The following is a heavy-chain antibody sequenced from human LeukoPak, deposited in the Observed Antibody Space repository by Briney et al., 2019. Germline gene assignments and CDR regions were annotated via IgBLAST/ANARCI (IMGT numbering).Heavy chain of an antibody. CDR3: ATSWGPDTSAFRWGRDGMDV. Sequence: PGGSLGLSCAVSGLTFNNYAMSWVRQAPGKGLEWVSAISKSGDHTYYAASAKGRFTIYRDNSKNTQYLQMNSLRAEDTAVYYCATSWGPDTSAFRWGRDGMDVWGQGTTVIVS. V-gene: IGHV3-23*01. CDR2: ISKSGDHT. CDR1: GLTFNNYA. D-gene: IGHD3-16*01. J-gene: IGHJ6*02.